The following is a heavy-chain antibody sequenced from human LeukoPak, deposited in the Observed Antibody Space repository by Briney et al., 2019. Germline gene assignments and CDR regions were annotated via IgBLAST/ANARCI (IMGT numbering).Heavy chain of an antibody. J-gene: IGHJ4*02. CDR2: ISGSGGST. CDR3: AKEGKTRNWNYYQAKSVY. Sequence: GGSLRLSCAASGFTFSNSAMTWVRQTPGKGLEWVSAISGSGGSTYCADSVKGRFTISRDNSKNTLSLQMNSLRAEDTAVYYCAKEGKTRNWNYYQAKSVYWGQGTLVTVSS. V-gene: IGHV3-23*01. CDR1: GFTFSNSA. D-gene: IGHD1-7*01.